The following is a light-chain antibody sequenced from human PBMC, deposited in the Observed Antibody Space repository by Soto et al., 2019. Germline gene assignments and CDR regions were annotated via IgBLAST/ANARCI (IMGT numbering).Light chain of an antibody. CDR2: DVN. V-gene: IGLV2-11*01. CDR3: CSYKGSFYI. Sequence: QSVLTQPRSVSGSPGQSVTISCTGTSSDVGGYKYVSWYRQHPGKAPKVIIFDVNKRPSGVPGRFSGSKSGNTASLTISGLQTEDDADYYCCSYKGSFYIFGNGTKVTV. J-gene: IGLJ1*01. CDR1: SSDVGGYKY.